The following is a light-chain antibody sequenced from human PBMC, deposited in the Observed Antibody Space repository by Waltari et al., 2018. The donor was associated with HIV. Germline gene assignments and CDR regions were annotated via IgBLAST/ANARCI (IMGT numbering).Light chain of an antibody. Sequence: IVMPQSPDSLAVSLGEWATINCKSSQSVLSRSNNKNYLAWYQQKPGQPPKLLIYWAFTRDSGVPDRFSGSGSGTEFSLTISSLQAEDVAVYYCQQYYSSPRTFGQGTKVEIK. V-gene: IGKV4-1*01. CDR1: QSVLSRSNNKNY. J-gene: IGKJ1*01. CDR2: WAF. CDR3: QQYYSSPRT.